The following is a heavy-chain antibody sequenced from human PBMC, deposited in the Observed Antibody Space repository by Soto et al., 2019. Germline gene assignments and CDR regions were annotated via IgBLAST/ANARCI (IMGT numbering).Heavy chain of an antibody. D-gene: IGHD7-27*01. CDR1: GFTFNKYW. Sequence: EVQLVESGGGLVQPGGSLRLSCAASGFTFNKYWMTWVRQAPGKGLEWEANIQQVGSEKYYVDSVKGRFTISRDNADNSLYLQMNGLRAEDTAVYYCALGRTGLDVWGQGTTVTVSS. CDR2: IQQVGSEK. CDR3: ALGRTGLDV. V-gene: IGHV3-7*01. J-gene: IGHJ6*02.